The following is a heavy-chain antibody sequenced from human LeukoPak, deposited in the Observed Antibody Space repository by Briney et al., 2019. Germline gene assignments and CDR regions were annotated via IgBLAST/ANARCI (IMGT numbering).Heavy chain of an antibody. CDR1: GGTFSSYA. CDR2: IIPIFGTA. D-gene: IGHD6-19*01. Sequence: SVKVSCKASGGTFSSYAISWVRQAPGQGLEWMGGIIPIFGTANYAQKFQGRVTITADESTSTAYMELSSLRSEDTAVYYCAREEVAVAGGSSPFDYWGQGTLVTVSS. V-gene: IGHV1-69*01. J-gene: IGHJ4*02. CDR3: AREEVAVAGGSSPFDY.